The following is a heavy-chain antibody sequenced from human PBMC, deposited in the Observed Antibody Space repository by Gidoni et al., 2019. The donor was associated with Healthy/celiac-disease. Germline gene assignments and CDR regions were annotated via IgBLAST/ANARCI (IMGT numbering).Heavy chain of an antibody. J-gene: IGHJ4*02. V-gene: IGHV3-23*01. CDR1: GFTFSRYA. CDR3: AKDSVLKDIVVVVPSFAHY. D-gene: IGHD2-15*01. Sequence: EVQLFESGGGWVQPGGSLRLSCSASGFTFSRYAMSWVRQAPGKGLEWVSAISGSGGSTYYADSVKGRFTISRDNSKNTLYLQMNSLRAEDTAVYYCAKDSVLKDIVVVVPSFAHYWGQGTLVTVSS. CDR2: ISGSGGST.